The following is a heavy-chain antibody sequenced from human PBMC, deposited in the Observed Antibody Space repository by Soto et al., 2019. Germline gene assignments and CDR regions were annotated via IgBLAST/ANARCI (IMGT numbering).Heavy chain of an antibody. CDR2: ISYDGSNK. Sequence: QVQMVESGGGVVQPGRSLRLSCEESGFTFSSYAMHWVRKAPGKGLEWVAVISYDGSNKYYADSVKGRFTISRDNSKNTLYLQMNSLRAEDTAVYYCAIYSSIAAPLAFDIWGQGTMVTVSS. J-gene: IGHJ3*02. CDR1: GFTFSSYA. V-gene: IGHV3-30*04. CDR3: AIYSSIAAPLAFDI. D-gene: IGHD6-6*01.